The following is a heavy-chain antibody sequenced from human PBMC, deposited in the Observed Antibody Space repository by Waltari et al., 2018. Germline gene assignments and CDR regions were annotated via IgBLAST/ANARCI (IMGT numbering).Heavy chain of an antibody. CDR1: GFAFSSYA. D-gene: IGHD2-2*01. J-gene: IGHJ3*01. Sequence: EVQLVESGGDLVQPGGSLRLSCAASGFAFSSYAMTWVRQARGKGLEWVSAISSSAGSTYYADSGKGRFTISRDNSKNTLYLQMNSLRVEDTAVYYCAKDKPGPPYCSGTSCYDAFDFWGQGTMVTVSS. CDR2: ISSSAGST. V-gene: IGHV3-23*04. CDR3: AKDKPGPPYCSGTSCYDAFDF.